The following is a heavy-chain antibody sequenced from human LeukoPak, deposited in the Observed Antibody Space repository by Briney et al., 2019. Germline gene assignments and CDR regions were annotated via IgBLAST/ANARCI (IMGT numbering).Heavy chain of an antibody. CDR2: ISGRGSYS. CDR1: GSTFSSYW. Sequence: PRGSLRLSCAASGSTFSSYWMHWVRQFPGKGLEWVSSISGRGSYSYYADSVKGRFTISRDNAKKSLYLQMNSLRAEDTAVYYCARTYSGYDNGIDYWGQGTLVTASS. CDR3: ARTYSGYDNGIDY. D-gene: IGHD5-12*01. J-gene: IGHJ4*02. V-gene: IGHV3-21*01.